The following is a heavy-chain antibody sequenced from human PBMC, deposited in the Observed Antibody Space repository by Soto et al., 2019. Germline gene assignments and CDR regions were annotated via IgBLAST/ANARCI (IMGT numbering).Heavy chain of an antibody. CDR3: ARLSISGYYHWVDP. J-gene: IGHJ5*02. D-gene: IGHD3-22*01. CDR2: IYQTGTT. Sequence: PSETLSLTCAVSGYSINSGYYWGWIRQPPGMGLEWIGSIYQTGTTYYNPSLESRVTLSVDTSKNHFSLNMRSVTAADTAVYYCARLSISGYYHWVDPWGQGILVTVSS. V-gene: IGHV4-38-2*01. CDR1: GYSINSGYY.